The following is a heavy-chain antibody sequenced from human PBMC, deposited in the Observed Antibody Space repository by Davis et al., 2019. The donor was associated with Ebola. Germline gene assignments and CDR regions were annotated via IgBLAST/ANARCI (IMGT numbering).Heavy chain of an antibody. D-gene: IGHD6-19*01. CDR1: GYTFTSYA. J-gene: IGHJ6*02. Sequence: AASVKVSCKASGYTFTSYAMHWVRQAPGQRLEWMGWINAGNGNTKYSQKFQGRVTITADKSTSTAYMELSSLRSEDTAVYYCARDPTLYSSGWYDSGGDYYYYGMDVWGQGTTVTVSS. V-gene: IGHV1-3*01. CDR2: INAGNGNT. CDR3: ARDPTLYSSGWYDSGGDYYYYGMDV.